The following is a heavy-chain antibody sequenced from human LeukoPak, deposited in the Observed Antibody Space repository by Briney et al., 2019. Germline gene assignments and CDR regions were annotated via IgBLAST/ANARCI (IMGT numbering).Heavy chain of an antibody. CDR1: GYTFTGYY. J-gene: IGHJ4*02. V-gene: IGHV1-2*02. CDR3: ARDQEHSYGSGLLH. CDR2: INPNSGGT. D-gene: IGHD5-18*01. Sequence: ASVKVSCKASGYTFTGYYMHRVRQAPGQGLEWMGWINPNSGGTNYAQKFQGRVTMTRDTSISTAYMELSRLRSDDTAVYYCARDQEHSYGSGLLHWGQGTLVTVSS.